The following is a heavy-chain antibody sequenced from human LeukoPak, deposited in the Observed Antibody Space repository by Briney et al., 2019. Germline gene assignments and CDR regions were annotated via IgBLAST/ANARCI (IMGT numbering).Heavy chain of an antibody. CDR1: GGSISSYY. D-gene: IGHD3-3*01. Sequence: ASETLSLTCTVSGGSISSYYWSWIRQPAGKGLEWIGRIYTSGSTNYNPSLKSRVTMSVDTSKNQFSLKLSSVTAADTAVYYCARGTRDFWSGYYGYWGQGTLVTVSS. J-gene: IGHJ4*02. CDR3: ARGTRDFWSGYYGY. V-gene: IGHV4-4*07. CDR2: IYTSGST.